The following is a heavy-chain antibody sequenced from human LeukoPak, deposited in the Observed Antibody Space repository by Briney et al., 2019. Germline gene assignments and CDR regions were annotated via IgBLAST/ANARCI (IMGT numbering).Heavy chain of an antibody. Sequence: GGSLRLSCSASGLGRSFKETWMSWVRRAPGKGLEWIGRIKGKPDGGAIDYIAPVRGRLSISRDDSKNLVFLQMDSLKIEDTAVYYCTTDPRYWGQGTMVTVSS. CDR1: GLGRSFKETW. CDR2: IKGKPDGGAI. J-gene: IGHJ4*02. CDR3: TTDPRY. V-gene: IGHV3-15*01.